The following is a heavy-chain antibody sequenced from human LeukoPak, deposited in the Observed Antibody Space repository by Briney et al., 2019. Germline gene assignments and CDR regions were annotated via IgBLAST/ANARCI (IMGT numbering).Heavy chain of an antibody. V-gene: IGHV1-2*06. CDR1: GYTFTGYY. D-gene: IGHD6-19*01. Sequence: GASVKVSCKASGYTFTGYYMHWVRQAPGQGLEWMGRINPNSGGTNYAQKFQGGVTMSRETSISTAYMELSRLRSGDTAVYYCARSGWYGDAFDIWGQGTMVTVSS. CDR3: ARSGWYGDAFDI. CDR2: INPNSGGT. J-gene: IGHJ3*02.